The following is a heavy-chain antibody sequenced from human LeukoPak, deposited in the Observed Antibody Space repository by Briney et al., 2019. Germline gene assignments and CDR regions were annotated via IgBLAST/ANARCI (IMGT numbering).Heavy chain of an antibody. D-gene: IGHD1-1*01. CDR2: IYPGDSDT. V-gene: IGHV5-51*01. J-gene: IGHJ3*02. Sequence: GESLQISCQDSGYIFTSYWIGWVRQMPGKGLEWMGIIYPGDSDTRYSPSFQGQVTISADKSISTAYLQWSSLKASDTAMYYCARPGASVDAFDIWGQGTMVTVSS. CDR3: ARPGASVDAFDI. CDR1: GYIFTSYW.